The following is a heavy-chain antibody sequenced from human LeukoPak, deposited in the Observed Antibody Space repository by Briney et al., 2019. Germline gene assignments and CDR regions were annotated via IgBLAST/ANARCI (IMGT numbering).Heavy chain of an antibody. CDR3: ARFTIFGVVKN. CDR2: IYYSGST. V-gene: IGHV4-39*01. CDR1: GGSISSSSYY. J-gene: IGHJ4*02. Sequence: PSETLSLTCTVSGGSISSSSYYWGWIRQPPGKGLEWIGSIYYSGSTYYNPSLKSRVTISVDTSKNQFSLKLSSVTAADTAVYYCARFTIFGVVKNWGQGTLVTVSS. D-gene: IGHD3-3*01.